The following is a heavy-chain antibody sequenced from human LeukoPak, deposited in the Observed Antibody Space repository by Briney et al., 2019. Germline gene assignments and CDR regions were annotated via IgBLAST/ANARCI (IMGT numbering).Heavy chain of an antibody. CDR2: INHSGST. D-gene: IGHD4-17*01. V-gene: IGHV4-34*01. J-gene: IGHJ4*02. Sequence: LETLSLTCAVYGGSFSGYYWSWIRQPPGKGLEWIGEINHSGSTNYNPSLKSRVTISVDTSKNQFSLKLSSVTAADTAVYYCARGDYGDYHGSFDYWGQGTLVTVSS. CDR1: GGSFSGYY. CDR3: ARGDYGDYHGSFDY.